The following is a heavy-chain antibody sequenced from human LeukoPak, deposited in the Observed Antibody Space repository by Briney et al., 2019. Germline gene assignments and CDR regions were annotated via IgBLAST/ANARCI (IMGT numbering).Heavy chain of an antibody. CDR2: ISYDGSNK. J-gene: IGHJ4*01. CDR3: ARGYGDYGDYFDY. V-gene: IGHV3-30-3*01. Sequence: GGSLRLSCAASGLTFSSYAMHWVRQAPGKGLEWVAIISYDGSNKYYADSVKGRFTISRDNSKNTLYLQMNSLRAEDTAVYYCARGYGDYGDYFDYWGHGTLVTVSS. D-gene: IGHD4-17*01. CDR1: GLTFSSYA.